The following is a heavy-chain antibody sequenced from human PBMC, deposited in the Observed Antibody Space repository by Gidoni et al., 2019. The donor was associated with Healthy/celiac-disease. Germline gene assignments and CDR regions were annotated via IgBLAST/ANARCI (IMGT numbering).Heavy chain of an antibody. J-gene: IGHJ6*02. CDR2: ISGSGGST. Sequence: EVQLLESGGGLVQPGGSLRLSCAASGFTFSSYAMSWVRQAPGKGLEWVSAISGSGGSTYYADSVKGRFTISRDNSKNTLYLQMNSLRAEDTAVYYCAKGLGSGYYFKDYGMDVWGQGTTVTVSS. D-gene: IGHD3-3*01. CDR1: GFTFSSYA. V-gene: IGHV3-23*01. CDR3: AKGLGSGYYFKDYGMDV.